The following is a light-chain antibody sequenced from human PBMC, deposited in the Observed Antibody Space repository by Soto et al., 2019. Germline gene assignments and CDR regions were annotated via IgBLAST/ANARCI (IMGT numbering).Light chain of an antibody. V-gene: IGKV3-11*01. J-gene: IGKJ1*01. CDR2: DAS. Sequence: EIVLTQSPATLSLSPGERATLSCRASQSINRHLAWYQQKPGQAPRLLILDASDRATGIPARFSGSGSGTDFTLTISSLEPEDFAVYYCHQFGYSPRTFGQGTKVE. CDR1: QSINRH. CDR3: HQFGYSPRT.